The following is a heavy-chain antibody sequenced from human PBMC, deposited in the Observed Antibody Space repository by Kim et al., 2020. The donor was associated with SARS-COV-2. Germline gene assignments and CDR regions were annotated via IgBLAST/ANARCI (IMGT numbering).Heavy chain of an antibody. Sequence: GGSLRLSCAASGFTFSSYAMSWVRQAPGKGLEWVSVITGSGASAYYTDSVKGRFTISRDNSKNTLYLQMNSLRIEDTAVYYCARVQGWSNRLVSFDYWGQGTLVTVSS. V-gene: IGHV3-23*01. D-gene: IGHD3-9*01. J-gene: IGHJ4*02. CDR1: GFTFSSYA. CDR2: ITGSGASA. CDR3: ARVQGWSNRLVSFDY.